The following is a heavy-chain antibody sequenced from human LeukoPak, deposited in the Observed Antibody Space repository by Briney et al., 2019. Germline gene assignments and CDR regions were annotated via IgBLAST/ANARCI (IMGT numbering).Heavy chain of an antibody. J-gene: IGHJ4*02. CDR3: AKTTMFDS. D-gene: IGHD3-10*01. V-gene: IGHV3-23*01. CDR2: ISGSGDST. CDR1: GFTFSSYA. Sequence: GGSLRLSCAASGFTFSSYAMSWVRQAPGKGLEWVSAISGSGDSTYYADSVKGRFTISRDNSKSTLYLQMDSLRAEDTAVYYWAKTTMFDSWGQGTLVTVSS.